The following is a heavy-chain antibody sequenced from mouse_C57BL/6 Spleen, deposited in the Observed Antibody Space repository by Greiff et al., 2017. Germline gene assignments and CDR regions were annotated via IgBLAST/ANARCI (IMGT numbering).Heavy chain of an antibody. Sequence: VQLQQPGAELVQPGASVKLSCKASGYTFTSYWMHWVKQRPGQGLEWIGMIHPNSGSTNYNEKFKSKATLTVDKSSSTAYMQLSSLTSEDSAVYYCARSPFITTVVTYWYFDGWGTGTTVTVSS. CDR3: ARSPFITTVVTYWYFDG. J-gene: IGHJ1*03. V-gene: IGHV1-64*01. D-gene: IGHD1-1*01. CDR1: GYTFTSYW. CDR2: IHPNSGST.